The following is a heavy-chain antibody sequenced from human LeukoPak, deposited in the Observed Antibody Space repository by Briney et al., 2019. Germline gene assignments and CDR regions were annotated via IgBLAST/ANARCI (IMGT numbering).Heavy chain of an antibody. CDR2: IIPILGIA. V-gene: IGHV1-69*04. J-gene: IGHJ5*02. D-gene: IGHD2-2*01. CDR1: GGTFSSYT. CDR3: ARDPTFYCSSTSCYLGHDWFDP. Sequence: SVKVSCKASGGTFSSYTISWVRQAPGQGLEWMGRIIPILGIANYAQKFQGRVTITADKSTSTAYMELSSLRSEDTAVYYCARDPTFYCSSTSCYLGHDWFDPWGQGTLVTVSS.